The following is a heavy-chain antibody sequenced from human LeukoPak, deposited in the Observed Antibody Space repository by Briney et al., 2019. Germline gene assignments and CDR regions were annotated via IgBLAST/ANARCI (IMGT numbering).Heavy chain of an antibody. Sequence: PSETLSLTCAVYGGSFSGYYWSWIRQPPGKGLEWIGEINHSGSTNYNPSLKSRVTISVDTSKNQFSLKLSSVTAADTAVYYCARGVRQWLVRGYYFDYWGQGTLVTVSS. CDR1: GGSFSGYY. CDR3: ARGVRQWLVRGYYFDY. V-gene: IGHV4-34*01. D-gene: IGHD6-19*01. J-gene: IGHJ4*02. CDR2: INHSGST.